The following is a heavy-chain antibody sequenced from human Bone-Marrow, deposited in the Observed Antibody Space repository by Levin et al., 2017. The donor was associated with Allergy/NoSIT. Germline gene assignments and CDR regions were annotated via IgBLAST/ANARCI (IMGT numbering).Heavy chain of an antibody. J-gene: IGHJ4*02. CDR3: AQSIAAAGNFDY. Sequence: ASVKVSCKASGYTFTSYDINWVRQATGQGLEWMGWMNPNSGNTGYAQKFQGRVTMTRNTSISTAYMELSSLRSEDTAVYYCAQSIAAAGNFDYWGQGTLVTVSS. V-gene: IGHV1-8*01. CDR1: GYTFTSYD. CDR2: MNPNSGNT. D-gene: IGHD6-13*01.